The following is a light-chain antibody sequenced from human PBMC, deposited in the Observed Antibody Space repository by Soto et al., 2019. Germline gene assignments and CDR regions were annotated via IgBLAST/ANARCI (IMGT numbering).Light chain of an antibody. V-gene: IGKV4-1*01. CDR2: WAS. J-gene: IGKJ2*01. CDR3: QQYYSSPPRT. CDR1: QSVLYSSNNKNY. Sequence: DIVMTQSPDSLAASLGERATINCKSSQSVLYSSNNKNYLAWYQQKPGQPPKLLIYWASTRESGVPDRFSGSGSGTDFTLTISSLQAEDVAVYYCQQYYSSPPRTFGQGTKLEIK.